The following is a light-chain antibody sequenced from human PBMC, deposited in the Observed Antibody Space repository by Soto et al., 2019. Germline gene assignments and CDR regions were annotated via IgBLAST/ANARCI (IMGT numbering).Light chain of an antibody. CDR3: FSFTTTRTHV. CDR1: SSYVGGYNY. J-gene: IGLJ1*01. CDR2: DVS. Sequence: QSVLTQPRSVSGSPGQSVTISCTGTSSYVGGYNYVSWYQQHPGKAPKLIMYDVSKRPSGVPDRFSGSKSGKTASLTISGLQAEDEAEYFCFSFTTTRTHVFGTGTKVT. V-gene: IGLV2-11*01.